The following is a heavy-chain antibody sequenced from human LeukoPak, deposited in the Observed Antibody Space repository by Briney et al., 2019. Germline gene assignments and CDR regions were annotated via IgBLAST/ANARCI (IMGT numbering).Heavy chain of an antibody. Sequence: PGGSLRLSCAASGFTFSSYAMSWVRQAPGKGLEWVSAISSSGGGTYYADSVKGRFTISRDNSKNTLYLQMNSLRAEDTAVYYCARVLSSRGRSTFYYYYYMDVWGKGTTVTISS. CDR1: GFTFSSYA. CDR2: ISSSGGGT. CDR3: ARVLSSRGRSTFYYYYYMDV. J-gene: IGHJ6*03. D-gene: IGHD2-8*01. V-gene: IGHV3-23*01.